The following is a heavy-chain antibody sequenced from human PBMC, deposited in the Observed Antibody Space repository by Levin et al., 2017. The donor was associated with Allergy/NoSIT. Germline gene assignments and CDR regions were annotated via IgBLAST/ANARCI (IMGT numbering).Heavy chain of an antibody. CDR1: GYTFTGYY. CDR2: INPNSGGT. Sequence: ASVKVSCKASGYTFTGYYMHWVRQAPGQGLEWMGRINPNSGGTNYAQKFQGRVTMTRDTSISTAYMELSRLRSDDTAVYYCARDTVAATEAEYFQHWGQGTLVTVSS. V-gene: IGHV1-2*06. D-gene: IGHD2-15*01. J-gene: IGHJ1*01. CDR3: ARDTVAATEAEYFQH.